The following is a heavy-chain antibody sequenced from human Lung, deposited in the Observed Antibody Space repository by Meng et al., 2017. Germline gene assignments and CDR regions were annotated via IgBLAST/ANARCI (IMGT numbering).Heavy chain of an antibody. CDR1: GGSFSGYY. CDR3: VRRTYSSGWYFDY. V-gene: IGHV4-34*02. Sequence: VRRQQAGAGLLKPSATLTLTGAGYGGSFSGYYWSWIRQPPGKGLEWIGEIIDSGSTNYNPSLKSRVTISVDTSKNQFSLRVTSVTAADRAVYYCVRRTYSSGWYFDYWGQGTLVTVSS. D-gene: IGHD6-19*01. J-gene: IGHJ4*02. CDR2: IIDSGST.